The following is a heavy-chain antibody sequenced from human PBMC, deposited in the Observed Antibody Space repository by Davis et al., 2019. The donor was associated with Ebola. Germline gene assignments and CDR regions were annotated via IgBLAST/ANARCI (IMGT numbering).Heavy chain of an antibody. CDR3: ARDPDGWYYFDY. D-gene: IGHD6-19*01. CDR2: INPNDGRT. V-gene: IGHV1-46*01. J-gene: IGHJ4*02. Sequence: AASVKVSCKASGYTFTNYYMHWVRQAPGQGLEWMGMINPNDGRTIYAQKFQGRVTVTRDTSTTTVYMDLSSLRSEDTAVYYCARDPDGWYYFDYWGQGTLVTVSS. CDR1: GYTFTNYY.